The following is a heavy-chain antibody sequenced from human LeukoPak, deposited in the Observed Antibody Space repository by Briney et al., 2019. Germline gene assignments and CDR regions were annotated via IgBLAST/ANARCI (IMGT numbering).Heavy chain of an antibody. CDR2: IKQDGSEK. J-gene: IGHJ4*02. Sequence: PGGSLRLSCAASGFTVSSYWMSWVRQAPGKGLEWVANIKQDGSEKYYVDSVKGRFTIYRDNAKNSLYLQMNSLRAEDTAVYYCAREGYSHLVYYFDYWGQGTLVSVSS. D-gene: IGHD6-13*01. CDR3: AREGYSHLVYYFDY. V-gene: IGHV3-7*01. CDR1: GFTVSSYW.